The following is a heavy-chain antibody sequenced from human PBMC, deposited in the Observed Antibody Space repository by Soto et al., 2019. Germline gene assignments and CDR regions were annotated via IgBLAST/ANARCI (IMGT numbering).Heavy chain of an antibody. CDR3: ARAGGAAAHKGGMDV. D-gene: IGHD6-13*01. CDR1: GGSISSYY. V-gene: IGHV4-59*01. Sequence: SETLSLTCTVSGGSISSYYWSWIRQPPGKGLEWIGYIYYSGSTNYNPSLKSRVTISVDTSKNQFSLKLSSVTAADTAVYYCARAGGAAAHKGGMDVWGQGTTVTVSS. J-gene: IGHJ6*02. CDR2: IYYSGST.